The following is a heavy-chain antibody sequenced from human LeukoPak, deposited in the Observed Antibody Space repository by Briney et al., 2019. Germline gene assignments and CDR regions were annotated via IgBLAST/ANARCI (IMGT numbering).Heavy chain of an antibody. J-gene: IGHJ4*02. CDR1: NYSSSSSYY. V-gene: IGHV4-38-2*02. CDR3: ARGGKWLYYFDY. D-gene: IGHD6-19*01. CDR2: IDHSGST. Sequence: SETLSLTYTVSNYSSSSSYYWGWIRQPPGKGLEWIGSIDHSGSTYYNPSLKSRVTISVDTSKNQFSLKLTSVTAADTAVYYWARGGKWLYYFDYWGQGTLVTVSS.